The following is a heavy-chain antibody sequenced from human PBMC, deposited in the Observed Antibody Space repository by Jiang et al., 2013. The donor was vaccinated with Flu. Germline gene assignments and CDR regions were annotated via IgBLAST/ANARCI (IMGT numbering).Heavy chain of an antibody. V-gene: IGHV1-18*04. D-gene: IGHD6-19*01. J-gene: IGHJ4*02. CDR2: ISAYNGNT. Sequence: TFTSYGISWVRQAPGQGLEWMGWISAYNGNTNYAQKLQGRVTMTTDTSTSTAYMELRSLRSDDTAVYYCARDVEGVAGTFGYYFDYWGQGTLVTVSS. CDR3: ARDVEGVAGTFGYYFDY. CDR1: TFTSYG.